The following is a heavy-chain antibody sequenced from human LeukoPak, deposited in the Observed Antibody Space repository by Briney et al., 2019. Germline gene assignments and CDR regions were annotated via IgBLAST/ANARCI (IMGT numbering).Heavy chain of an antibody. D-gene: IGHD5-12*01. CDR2: INPSGGST. V-gene: IGHV1-46*01. Sequence: ASVKVSCKASGYTFTSYYMHWVRQAPGQGLEWMGIINPSGGSTSYAQKFQGRVTMTRDMSTSTVYMELSRLRSDDTAVYYCARDGYSGYDSNWFDPWGQGTLVTVSS. CDR3: ARDGYSGYDSNWFDP. J-gene: IGHJ5*02. CDR1: GYTFTSYY.